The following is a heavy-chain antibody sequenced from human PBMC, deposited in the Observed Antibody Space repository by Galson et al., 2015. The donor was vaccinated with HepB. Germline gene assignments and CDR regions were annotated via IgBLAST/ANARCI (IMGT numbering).Heavy chain of an antibody. V-gene: IGHV3-30-3*01. D-gene: IGHD6-13*01. CDR2: ISYDGSNK. J-gene: IGHJ4*02. CDR3: ARVPLMQQLGFFDY. CDR1: GFTFSSYA. Sequence: SLRLSCAASGFTFSSYAMHWVRQAPGKGLEWVAVISYDGSNKYYADSVKGRFTISRDNSKNTLYLQMNSLRAEDTAVYYCARVPLMQQLGFFDYWGQGTLVTVSS.